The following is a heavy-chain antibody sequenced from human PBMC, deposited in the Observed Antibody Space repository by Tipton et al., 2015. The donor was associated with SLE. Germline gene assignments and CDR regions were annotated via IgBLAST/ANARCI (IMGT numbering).Heavy chain of an antibody. V-gene: IGHV3-23*01. CDR1: GFPFTSYA. D-gene: IGHD1-26*01. CDR2: ISASGTST. CDR3: AKDLGWEVGATST. J-gene: IGHJ5*02. Sequence: SLRLSCAASGFPFTSYAMSWVRQAPGKGPEWVSAISASGTSTYYAESVKGRFTISRDNSNKTLDLHMNSLRAEDTAVYYCAKDLGWEVGATSTWGQGTLVTVSS.